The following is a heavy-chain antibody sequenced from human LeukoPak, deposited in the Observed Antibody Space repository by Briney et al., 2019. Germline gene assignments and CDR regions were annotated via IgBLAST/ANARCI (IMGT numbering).Heavy chain of an antibody. CDR3: AAVAGTVSFWFDP. V-gene: IGHV1-24*01. Sequence: GASVKVSCKVSGYTLTELSMHWVRQAPGRGLEWMGGFDPEDGETIYAQKFQGRVTMTEDTSTDTAYMELSSLRSEDTAVYYCAAVAGTVSFWFDPWGQGTLVPVSS. D-gene: IGHD6-19*01. J-gene: IGHJ5*02. CDR1: GYTLTELS. CDR2: FDPEDGET.